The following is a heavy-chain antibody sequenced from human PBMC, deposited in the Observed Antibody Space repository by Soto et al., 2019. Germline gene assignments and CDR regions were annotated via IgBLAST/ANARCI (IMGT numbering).Heavy chain of an antibody. D-gene: IGHD2-2*02. CDR2: ISSSSSPI. CDR1: GFTFSSYS. V-gene: IGHV3-21*06. Sequence: EVQLVESGGGLVKPGGSLRLSCVDSGFTFSSYSVNWVRQAPGKGLEWVSSISSSSSPIFYADSLKGRFTISRDNAKNSLYLQMNSLRAEDTAVYYCVRGGRGYTRDDVFDIWGQGTMVTVSS. J-gene: IGHJ3*02. CDR3: VRGGRGYTRDDVFDI.